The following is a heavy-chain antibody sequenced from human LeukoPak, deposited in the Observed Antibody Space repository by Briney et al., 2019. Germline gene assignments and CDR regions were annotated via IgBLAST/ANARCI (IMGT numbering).Heavy chain of an antibody. CDR1: GYTFTGYY. Sequence: ASVKVSCKASGYTFTGYYMHWVRQAPGQGLEWMGWINPNSGGTNYAQKFQGRVTMTRDTSISTAYMELSRLRSDDTAVYYCARDMFEVVVVPAAIGLDPWGQGTLVTVSS. CDR2: INPNSGGT. J-gene: IGHJ5*02. V-gene: IGHV1-2*02. CDR3: ARDMFEVVVVPAAIGLDP. D-gene: IGHD2-2*01.